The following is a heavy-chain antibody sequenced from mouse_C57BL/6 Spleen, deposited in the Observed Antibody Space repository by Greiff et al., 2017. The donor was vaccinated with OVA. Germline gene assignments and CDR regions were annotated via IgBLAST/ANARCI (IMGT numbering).Heavy chain of an antibody. D-gene: IGHD2-1*01. Sequence: QVQLKESGPELVKPGASVKLSCKASGYTFTSYDINWVKQRPGQGLEWIGWIYPRDGSTKYNEKFKGKATLTVDTSSSPAYRALHSLTSEDSAVYFCARSGNYDAMDYWGQGTSVTVSS. CDR1: GYTFTSYD. J-gene: IGHJ4*01. V-gene: IGHV1-85*01. CDR3: ARSGNYDAMDY. CDR2: IYPRDGST.